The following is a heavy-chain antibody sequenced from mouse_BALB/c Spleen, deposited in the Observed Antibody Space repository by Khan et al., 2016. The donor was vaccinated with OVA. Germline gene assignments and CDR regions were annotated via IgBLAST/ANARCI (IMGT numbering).Heavy chain of an antibody. J-gene: IGHJ1*01. V-gene: IGHV3-1*02. Sequence: EVQLQESGPDLVKPSQSLSLTCTVTGYSITSGYSWHWIRQFPGNKLEWMDYIHYSGSTNYNPSLKSRISITRDTSTNQFFLQLNSVTTEDTATYYCARSGTTVVAYWYFDVWGAGTTVTGSS. CDR2: IHYSGST. D-gene: IGHD1-1*01. CDR3: ARSGTTVVAYWYFDV. CDR1: GYSITSGYS.